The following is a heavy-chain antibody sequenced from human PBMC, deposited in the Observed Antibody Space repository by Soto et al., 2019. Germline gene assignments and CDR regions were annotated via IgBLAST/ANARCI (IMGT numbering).Heavy chain of an antibody. CDR1: GFTFSNYW. V-gene: IGHV3-7*01. J-gene: IGHJ5*02. CDR3: ARDWFDA. CDR2: MKKDGSQK. Sequence: EVQLVESGGGLVQPGGSLRLSCVASGFTFSNYWMSWVRQAPGKGLEWVANMKKDGSQKYNVDSVKGRFTISRDNARNSLYLQMNSLGVEDTAVYYCARDWFDAWGQGTLVTVSS.